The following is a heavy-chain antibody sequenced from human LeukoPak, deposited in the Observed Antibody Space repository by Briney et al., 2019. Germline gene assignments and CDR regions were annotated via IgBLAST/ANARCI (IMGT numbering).Heavy chain of an antibody. D-gene: IGHD3-16*02. V-gene: IGHV3-23*01. CDR2: ISVSGNT. J-gene: IGHJ3*02. Sequence: LSGGSLRLSCAASGFTLSSYAMSWVRQGPGKGLEWVSAISVSGNTYHADSVKGRFTISRDSSKNTLYLQMNSLRAGDAAVYYCAKRLGGVIVYGAFDIWGQGTMVTVSS. CDR3: AKRLGGVIVYGAFDI. CDR1: GFTLSSYA.